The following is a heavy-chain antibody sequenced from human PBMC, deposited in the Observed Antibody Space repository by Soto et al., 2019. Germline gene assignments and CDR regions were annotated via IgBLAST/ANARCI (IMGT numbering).Heavy chain of an antibody. CDR2: IYWDDDK. CDR1: GFSLSTGGVG. D-gene: IGHD5-18*01. J-gene: IGHJ4*02. CDR3: AHSSDTAMALDY. Sequence: QITLKESGPTLVKPTQTLTLTCTFSGFSLSTGGVGVGWIRQPPGKALEWLALIYWDDDKRYSPSLKSRLTINKDTSKNQVVLTMTNIDPVDTRTYYCAHSSDTAMALDYWGQGTLVTVSS. V-gene: IGHV2-5*02.